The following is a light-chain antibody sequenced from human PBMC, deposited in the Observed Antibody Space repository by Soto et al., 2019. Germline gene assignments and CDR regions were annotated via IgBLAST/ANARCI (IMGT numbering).Light chain of an antibody. J-gene: IGKJ1*01. CDR1: QRVNIN. Sequence: EIVVTQSPGTLSLSPGERATLSCRASQRVNINLAWYQQKPGQAPRLLIYGASTRATGIPARFSGSGSGTEFTLTISSLHSEDFGVYYCQQYNNWPRTFGEGAKVDI. V-gene: IGKV3-15*01. CDR3: QQYNNWPRT. CDR2: GAS.